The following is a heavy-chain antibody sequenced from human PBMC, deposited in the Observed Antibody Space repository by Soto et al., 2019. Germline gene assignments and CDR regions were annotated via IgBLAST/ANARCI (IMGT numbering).Heavy chain of an antibody. J-gene: IGHJ4*02. CDR2: ISYGGSNK. D-gene: IGHD3-9*01. V-gene: IGHV3-30-3*01. CDR1: GFTFSSYA. Sequence: GGSLRLSCAASGFTFSSYAMHWVRQAPGKGLEWVAVISYGGSNKYYADSVKGRFTISRDNSKNTLYLQMNSLRAEDTAVYYCARTRGLVIIGALIYWGQGTLVTVSS. CDR3: ARTRGLVIIGALIY.